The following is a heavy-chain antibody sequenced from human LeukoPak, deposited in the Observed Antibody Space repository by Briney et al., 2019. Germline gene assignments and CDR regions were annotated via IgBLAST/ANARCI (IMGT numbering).Heavy chain of an antibody. CDR2: ISAYNGNT. J-gene: IGHJ4*02. CDR1: GYTFITYG. V-gene: IGHV1-18*01. Sequence: ASVKVSCKASGYTFITYGITWVRQAPGQGLEWMGWISAYNGNTNYAQKLQGRVTMTTDTSTSTAYMELRSLRSDDTAVYYCARRGTVAGNVGEFDYWGQGTLVTVSS. CDR3: ARRGTVAGNVGEFDY. D-gene: IGHD3-16*01.